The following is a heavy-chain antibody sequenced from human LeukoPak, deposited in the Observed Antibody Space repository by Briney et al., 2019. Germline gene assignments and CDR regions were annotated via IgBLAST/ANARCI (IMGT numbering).Heavy chain of an antibody. CDR2: ISGSGGST. J-gene: IGHJ4*02. CDR1: GFTFSSYG. D-gene: IGHD2-15*01. CDR3: APTPYCSGGSCYSGDY. Sequence: PGGTLRLSCAASGFTFSSYGMSWVRQAPGKGLEWVSAISGSGGSTYYADSVKGRFTISRDNSKNTLYLQMNSLRAEDTAVYYCAPTPYCSGGSCYSGDYWGQGTLVTVSS. V-gene: IGHV3-23*01.